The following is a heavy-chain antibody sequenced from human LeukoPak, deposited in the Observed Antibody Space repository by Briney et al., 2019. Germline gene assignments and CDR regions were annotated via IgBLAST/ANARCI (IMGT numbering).Heavy chain of an antibody. CDR3: ARQGVSGGHFDY. Sequence: GESLKISCKGSGYSFTSYWIGWVRQMPGEGVEWMGIIYPGESETTYSPSFQGQVTISADKSISTAYLQWSSLTASDTAMYYCARQGVSGGHFDYWGQGTLVTVSS. CDR1: GYSFTSYW. D-gene: IGHD3-16*01. V-gene: IGHV5-51*01. CDR2: IYPGESET. J-gene: IGHJ4*02.